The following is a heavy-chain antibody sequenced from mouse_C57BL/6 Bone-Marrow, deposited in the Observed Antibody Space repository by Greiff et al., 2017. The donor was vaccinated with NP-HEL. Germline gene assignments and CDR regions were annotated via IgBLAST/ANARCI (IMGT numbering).Heavy chain of an antibody. D-gene: IGHD2-4*01. CDR2: INPSTGGT. J-gene: IGHJ2*01. Sequence: VQLKESGPELVKPGASVKISCKASGYSFTGYYMNWVKQSPEKSLEWIGEINPSTGGTTYNQKFKAKATLTVDKSSSTAYMQLKSLTSEDSAVYYCARRGLTLDYWGQGTTLTVSS. CDR3: ARRGLTLDY. CDR1: GYSFTGYY. V-gene: IGHV1-42*01.